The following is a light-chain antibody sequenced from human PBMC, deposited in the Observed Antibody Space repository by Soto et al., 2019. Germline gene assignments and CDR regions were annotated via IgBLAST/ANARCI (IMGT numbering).Light chain of an antibody. J-gene: IGKJ1*01. CDR2: GAS. CDR3: QQYNNWPPWT. V-gene: IGKV3-15*01. Sequence: EIVMTQSPATLSVSPGERATLSCRASQSVSIKLAWYHQKPGQAPRLLIYGASTRATGIPARFSGSGSGTEFTLTISSLQSEDFAVYYCQQYNNWPPWTFGQGTKVDI. CDR1: QSVSIK.